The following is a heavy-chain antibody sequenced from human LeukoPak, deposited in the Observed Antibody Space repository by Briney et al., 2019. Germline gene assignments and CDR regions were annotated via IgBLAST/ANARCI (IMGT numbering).Heavy chain of an antibody. CDR3: AKGRQWLRDFDY. CDR2: ISGSGGST. D-gene: IGHD5-12*01. V-gene: IGHV3-23*01. J-gene: IGHJ4*02. CDR1: GFTFRNYS. Sequence: PGGSLRLSCAASGFTFRNYSMNWVRQAPGKGLEWVSVISGSGGSTYYADSVKGRFTISRDNSKNTLYLQMNSLRAEDTAVYYCAKGRQWLRDFDYWGQGTLVTVSS.